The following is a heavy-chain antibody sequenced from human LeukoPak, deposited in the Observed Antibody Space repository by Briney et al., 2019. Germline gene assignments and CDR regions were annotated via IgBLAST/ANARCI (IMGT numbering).Heavy chain of an antibody. V-gene: IGHV3-33*06. CDR1: GFTFSTYG. D-gene: IGHD3-22*01. CDR2: MWYDGSNK. J-gene: IGHJ4*02. CDR3: ANGDYYDSSGYYPFDY. Sequence: GGSLRLSCAASGFTFSTYGMHWVRQAPGKGLGWVAVMWYDGSNKYYADSVKGRFTISRDNSKNTLYLQMNSLRAEDTAVYYCANGDYYDSSGYYPFDYWGQGTLVTVSS.